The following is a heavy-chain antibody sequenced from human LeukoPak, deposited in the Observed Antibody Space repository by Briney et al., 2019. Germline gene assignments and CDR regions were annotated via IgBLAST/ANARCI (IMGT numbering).Heavy chain of an antibody. J-gene: IGHJ3*02. CDR2: IYYSGST. V-gene: IGHV4-59*01. Sequence: SETLSLTCTVSGGSISSYYWSWIRQPPGKGLEWTGYIYYSGSTNYNPSLKSRVTISVDTSKNQFSLKLSSVNAADTAVYYCARDYYDILTGYYSAFDIWGQGTMVTVSS. CDR3: ARDYYDILTGYYSAFDI. D-gene: IGHD3-9*01. CDR1: GGSISSYY.